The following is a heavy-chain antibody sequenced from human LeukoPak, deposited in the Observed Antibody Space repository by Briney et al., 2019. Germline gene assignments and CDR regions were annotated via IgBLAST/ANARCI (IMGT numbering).Heavy chain of an antibody. CDR2: INHSGST. Sequence: PSETLSLTCAVYGGSFSGYYWSWIHQPPGKGLEWIGEINHSGSTNYNPSLKSRVTISVDTSKNQFSLRLSSVTAADTAVYYCARGYCSSTSCHRGWFDPWGQGTLVTVSS. J-gene: IGHJ5*02. V-gene: IGHV4-34*01. D-gene: IGHD2-2*01. CDR1: GGSFSGYY. CDR3: ARGYCSSTSCHRGWFDP.